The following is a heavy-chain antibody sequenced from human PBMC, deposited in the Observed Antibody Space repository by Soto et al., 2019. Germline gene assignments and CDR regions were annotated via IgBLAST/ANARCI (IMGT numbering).Heavy chain of an antibody. CDR3: ARCIAAAGPIDY. CDR1: GGSTSSSNW. Sequence: QVQLQESGPGLVKPSGTLSLTCAVSGGSTSSSNWWSWVRQPPGKGLERNGEIYQSGSTNYTPSLKSRVTISGDKSKDQCPLKLSSVTAADTAGYYCARCIAAAGPIDYWCQGTLVTVSS. D-gene: IGHD6-13*01. V-gene: IGHV4-4*02. CDR2: IYQSGST. J-gene: IGHJ4*02.